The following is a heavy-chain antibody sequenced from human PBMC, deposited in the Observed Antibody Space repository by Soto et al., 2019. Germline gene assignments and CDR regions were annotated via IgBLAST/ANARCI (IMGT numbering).Heavy chain of an antibody. CDR1: GGTFSSYA. CDR3: AGRSVLIWFGETLAYYYYGMDV. J-gene: IGHJ6*02. CDR2: IIPIFGTA. Sequence: ASVKVSCKASGGTFSSYAISWVRQAPGQGLEWMGGIIPIFGTANYAQKFQGRVTITADESTSTAYMELSSLRSEDTAVYYCAGRSVLIWFGETLAYYYYGMDVWGQGTTVTVSS. D-gene: IGHD3-10*01. V-gene: IGHV1-69*13.